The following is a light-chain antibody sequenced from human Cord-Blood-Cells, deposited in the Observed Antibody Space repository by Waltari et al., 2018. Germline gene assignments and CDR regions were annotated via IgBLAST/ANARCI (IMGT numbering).Light chain of an antibody. Sequence: DIVLTQSPASLPLSLCALATTTCMSLLSVLYSSNNKNYLAWYQQKPGQPPKLLIYWASTRESGVPDRFSGSGSGTDFTLTISSLQAEDVAVYYCQQYYSTPYTFGQGTKLEIK. CDR3: QQYYSTPYT. V-gene: IGKV4-1*01. J-gene: IGKJ2*01. CDR2: WAS. CDR1: LSVLYSSNNKNY.